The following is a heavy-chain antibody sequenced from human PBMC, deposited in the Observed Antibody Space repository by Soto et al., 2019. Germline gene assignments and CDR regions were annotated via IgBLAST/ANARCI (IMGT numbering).Heavy chain of an antibody. CDR2: IYYSGST. CDR3: ARDRGEQQLVSYNWFDP. Sequence: SETLSLTCTVSGGSISSSSYCWGWIRQPPGKGLEWIGSIYYSGSTYYNPSLKNRVTISVDTSKNQFSLQLNSVTPEDTAVYYCARDRGEQQLVSYNWFDPWGQGTLVTVSS. D-gene: IGHD6-13*01. CDR1: GGSISSSSYC. V-gene: IGHV4-39*02. J-gene: IGHJ5*02.